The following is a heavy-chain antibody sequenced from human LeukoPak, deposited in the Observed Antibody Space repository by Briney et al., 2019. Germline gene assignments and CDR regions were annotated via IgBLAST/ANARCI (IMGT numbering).Heavy chain of an antibody. J-gene: IGHJ4*02. Sequence: ASVKVSFTASGYTFSSYYMHWVRQPPGQGLEWMGIINPSGGSTTYAQKFQGRVTVTIDTSTSTGYMELSSLRSEDTAVFYCARQSVRPGASPVFDYWGQGTLVTVSS. CDR1: GYTFSSYY. CDR2: INPSGGST. D-gene: IGHD1-14*01. CDR3: ARQSVRPGASPVFDY. V-gene: IGHV1-46*01.